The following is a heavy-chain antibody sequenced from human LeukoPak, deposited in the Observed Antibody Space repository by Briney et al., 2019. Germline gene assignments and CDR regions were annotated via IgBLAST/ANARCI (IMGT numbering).Heavy chain of an antibody. J-gene: IGHJ4*02. CDR3: ARALLGSAVTTGATCDY. CDR2: ISGSGGST. D-gene: IGHD4-17*01. CDR1: GFTFSSYA. V-gene: IGHV3-23*01. Sequence: PGGSLRLSCAASGFTFSSYAMSWVRQAPGKGLEWVSAISGSGGSTYYADSVKGRFTISRDNSKNTLYLQMNSLRAEDTAVYYCARALLGSAVTTGATCDYWGQGTLVTVSS.